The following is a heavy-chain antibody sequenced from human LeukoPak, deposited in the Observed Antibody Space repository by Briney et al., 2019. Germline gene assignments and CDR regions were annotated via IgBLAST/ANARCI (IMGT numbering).Heavy chain of an antibody. CDR1: GFTVSSNY. D-gene: IGHD5-18*01. Sequence: GGSLRLSCAASGFTVSSNYMSWVRQAPGKGLEWVSAISGSGGSTYYADSVKGRFTISRDNSKNTRYLQMNSLRAEDTAVYYCAKAGYSYGYSDWYFDLWGRGTLVTVSS. CDR2: ISGSGGST. J-gene: IGHJ2*01. CDR3: AKAGYSYGYSDWYFDL. V-gene: IGHV3-23*01.